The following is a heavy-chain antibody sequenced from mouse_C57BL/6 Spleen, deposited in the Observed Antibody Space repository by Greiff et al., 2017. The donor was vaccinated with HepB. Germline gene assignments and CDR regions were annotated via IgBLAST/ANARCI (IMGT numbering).Heavy chain of an antibody. CDR3: ARKTIYYGNYWFAY. V-gene: IGHV1-55*01. CDR1: GYTFTSYW. CDR2: IYPGSGST. D-gene: IGHD2-1*01. Sequence: QVQLQQPGAELVKPGASVKMSCKASGYTFTSYWITWVKQRPGQGLEWIGDIYPGSGSTNYNEKFKSKATLTVDTSSSTAYMQLSSLTYEDSAVYYCARKTIYYGNYWFAYWGQGTLVTVSA. J-gene: IGHJ3*01.